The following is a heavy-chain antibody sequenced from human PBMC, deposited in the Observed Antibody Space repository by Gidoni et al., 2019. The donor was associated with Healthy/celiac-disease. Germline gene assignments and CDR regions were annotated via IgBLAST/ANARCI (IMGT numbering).Heavy chain of an antibody. D-gene: IGHD6-19*01. J-gene: IGHJ4*02. CDR2: IYTSGST. CDR1: GGAISSYY. V-gene: IGHV4-4*07. Sequence: QVQLQESGPGLVKPSETMSLTCTVSGGAISSYYWSWLRQPAGKGLEWIGRIYTSGSTNYNPSLKSRVTMSVDTSKNQFSLKLSSVTSADTAVYYCARVSGYSSGGADYWGQGSLVTVSS. CDR3: ARVSGYSSGGADY.